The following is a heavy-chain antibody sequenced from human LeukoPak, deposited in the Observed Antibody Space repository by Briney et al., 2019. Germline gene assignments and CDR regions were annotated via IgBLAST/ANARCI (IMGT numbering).Heavy chain of an antibody. CDR3: ARDEGQYSSSWTNYFDY. D-gene: IGHD6-13*01. J-gene: IGHJ4*02. CDR1: GFTFSDYS. Sequence: GGSLRLSCAASGFTFSDYSMNWVRQAPGKGLEWVSSISGSHSYIYYADSVKGRFTISRDNAKNSLYLQMNSLRAEDTAVYYCARDEGQYSSSWTNYFDYWGQGTLVTVSS. V-gene: IGHV3-21*01. CDR2: ISGSHSYI.